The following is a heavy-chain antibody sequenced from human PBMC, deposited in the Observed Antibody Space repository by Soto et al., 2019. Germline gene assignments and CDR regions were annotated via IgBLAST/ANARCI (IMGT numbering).Heavy chain of an antibody. CDR3: ARVAPSGGSVPRFDP. V-gene: IGHV1-69*05. CDR1: GGTFSNYA. CDR2: IILPFGTA. J-gene: IGHJ5*02. Sequence: GASVKVSCKASGGTFSNYAINWVRQAPGQGLEWMGGIILPFGTANYAQKFQGRVIITRDTSATTAYLEVDSLRSEDTAIYYCARVAPSGGSVPRFDPWGQGTLVTVSS. D-gene: IGHD3-10*01.